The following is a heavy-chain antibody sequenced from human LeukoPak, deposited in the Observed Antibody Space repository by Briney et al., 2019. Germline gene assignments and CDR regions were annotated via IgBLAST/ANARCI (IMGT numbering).Heavy chain of an antibody. J-gene: IGHJ4*02. CDR2: IIPIFGTA. D-gene: IGHD5-12*01. CDR1: GGTFTSYA. V-gene: IGHV1-69*13. Sequence: ASVKVSCKASGGTFTSYAISWVRQAPGQGLEWMGGIIPIFGTANYAQKFQGRVTITADESTSTAYMELSSLRSEDTAVYYCARRGYSGYSPLDSWGQGTLVTVSS. CDR3: ARRGYSGYSPLDS.